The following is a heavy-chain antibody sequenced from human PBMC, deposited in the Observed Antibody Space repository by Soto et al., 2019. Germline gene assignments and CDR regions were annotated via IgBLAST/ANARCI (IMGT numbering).Heavy chain of an antibody. D-gene: IGHD3-3*01. J-gene: IGHJ6*02. CDR3: ARAYDFWSGYEGMDV. V-gene: IGHV4-34*01. CDR2: INHSGST. Sequence: PSETLSLTCAVYGGSFSGYYWSWIRQPPGKGLEWIGEINHSGSTNYNPSLKSRVTISVDTSKNQFSLKLSSVTAADTAVYYCARAYDFWSGYEGMDVWGQGTTVTVSS. CDR1: GGSFSGYY.